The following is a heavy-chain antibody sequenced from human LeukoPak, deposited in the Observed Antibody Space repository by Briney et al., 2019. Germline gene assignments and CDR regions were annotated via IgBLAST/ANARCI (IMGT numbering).Heavy chain of an antibody. V-gene: IGHV3-30-3*01. CDR1: GFTFSSYA. CDR3: ASAELVVTAISY. CDR2: ISYDGSNK. D-gene: IGHD2-21*02. Sequence: GGSLRLSCAASGFTFSSYAMHWVRQPPGKGLEWMAFISYDGSNKYYADSVKGRFTISRDNAKNTLYLQMNSLRAEDTAVYYCASAELVVTAISYWGQGSLVTVSS. J-gene: IGHJ4*02.